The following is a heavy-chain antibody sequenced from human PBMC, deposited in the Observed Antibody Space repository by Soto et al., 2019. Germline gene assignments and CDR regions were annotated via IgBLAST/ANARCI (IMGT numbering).Heavy chain of an antibody. Sequence: QVQLVQSGAEVKKPGASVKVSCKASGYTFTSYGISWVRQAPGQGLEWMGWISAYNGNTNYAQKLQGRVTMATNTSTSRAYMGLRGLRSDNTAVYYCAGEAGAPYGDYGMDVWGQGTTVTFSS. CDR2: ISAYNGNT. D-gene: IGHD4-17*01. V-gene: IGHV1-18*01. J-gene: IGHJ6*02. CDR1: GYTFTSYG. CDR3: AGEAGAPYGDYGMDV.